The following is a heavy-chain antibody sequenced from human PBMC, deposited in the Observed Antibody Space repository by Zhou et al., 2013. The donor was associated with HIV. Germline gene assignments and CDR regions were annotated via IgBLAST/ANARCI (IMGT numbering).Heavy chain of an antibody. D-gene: IGHD6-13*01. V-gene: IGHV4-61*02. CDR1: GGSISSGNYY. Sequence: QVQLQESGPGLVKPSQTLSLTCAVSGGSISSGNYYWSWIRQPAGKGLEWIGRIYTSGGTNYNPSLKSRVTISVDTSKNQFSLRVNSVTTADTAVYFCARVGGVAADGTFGNFDLWGRGALVTVSS. CDR3: ARVGGVAADGTFGNFDL. CDR2: IYTSGGT. J-gene: IGHJ2*01.